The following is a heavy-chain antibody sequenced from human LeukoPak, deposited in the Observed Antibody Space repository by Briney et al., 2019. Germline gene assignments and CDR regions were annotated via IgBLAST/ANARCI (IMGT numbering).Heavy chain of an antibody. J-gene: IGHJ6*02. V-gene: IGHV1-18*01. Sequence: ASVKVSCKASGYTFTSYCISLVRQAPGQGLEWMGWVSPYNGNTNYAQKLQGRVTMTTDTPTSTAYMELRSLRSDDTAVYYCARVHYGMDVWGQGTTVTVSS. CDR2: VSPYNGNT. CDR3: ARVHYGMDV. CDR1: GYTFTSYC.